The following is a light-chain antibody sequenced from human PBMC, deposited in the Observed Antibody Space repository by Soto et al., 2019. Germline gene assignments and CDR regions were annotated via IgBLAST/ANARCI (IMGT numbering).Light chain of an antibody. Sequence: NFMLTQPHSVSESPGQTVTISCTRSSGSIASNYVQWYQQRPGSAPTTVIYEDNQRPSGAPDRFSGSIDSSSNSASLTISGLKTEDEADYYCQSYDSSNHVVFGGGTKLTVL. CDR3: QSYDSSNHVV. J-gene: IGLJ2*01. CDR1: SGSIASNY. V-gene: IGLV6-57*04. CDR2: EDN.